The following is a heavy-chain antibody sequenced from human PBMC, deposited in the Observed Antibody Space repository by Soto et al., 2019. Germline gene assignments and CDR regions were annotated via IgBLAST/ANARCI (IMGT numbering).Heavy chain of an antibody. CDR2: VYYSGIT. CDR1: GGSINTDRYY. J-gene: IGHJ4*02. CDR3: AKHKSGSPINFDY. D-gene: IGHD6-25*01. Sequence: SETLSLTCTVSGGSINTDRYYWGWVRQSPGKGLEWLGSVYYSGITYYNPSLKSRLTISGDTSKKQFSLQLNPVTATDTAVYYCAKHKSGSPINFDYWGQGILVTVSS. V-gene: IGHV4-39*01.